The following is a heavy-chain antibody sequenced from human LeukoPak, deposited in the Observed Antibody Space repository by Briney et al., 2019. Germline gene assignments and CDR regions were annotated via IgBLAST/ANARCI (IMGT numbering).Heavy chain of an antibody. D-gene: IGHD3-3*01. J-gene: IGHJ5*01. CDR1: GFSVSSNY. Sequence: GGSLRLSCAASGFSVSSNYMSWVREAPGEGLEWVSHISGRGDNTYHADSMRGRFTISRDNLKNEVYLHMNSLRAEDTGLYYCAKGYDFWTAYPFESWGQGTLVTVSS. CDR2: ISGRGDNT. V-gene: IGHV3-23*01. CDR3: AKGYDFWTAYPFES.